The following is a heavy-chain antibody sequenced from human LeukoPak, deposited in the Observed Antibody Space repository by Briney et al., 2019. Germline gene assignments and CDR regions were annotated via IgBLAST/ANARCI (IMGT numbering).Heavy chain of an antibody. CDR1: GFTFSNYD. CDR2: ISTSSTTI. D-gene: IGHD6-19*01. Sequence: GGSLRLSCAASGFTFSNYDMNWVRQAPGKGLEWISFISTSSTTIYYADSVKGRFSISRDNVKNSLYLQMNSLRAEDTAVYYCARDMSSGWQYYFDYWGQGTLVTVSS. J-gene: IGHJ4*02. V-gene: IGHV3-48*01. CDR3: ARDMSSGWQYYFDY.